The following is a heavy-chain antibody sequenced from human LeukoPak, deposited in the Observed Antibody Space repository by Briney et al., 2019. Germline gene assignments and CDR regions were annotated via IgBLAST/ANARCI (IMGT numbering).Heavy chain of an antibody. CDR2: ISWNSGDI. CDR1: GFTFDDYA. V-gene: IGHV3-9*01. J-gene: IGHJ4*02. D-gene: IGHD6-13*01. CDR3: AKDRLGSSWYYFDY. Sequence: QAGGSLRLSCAASGFTFDDYAMHWVRQAPGKGLEWVSGISWNSGDIGYADSVKGRFTISRDDAKNSLYLQMNSLRAEDTALYYCAKDRLGSSWYYFDYWGQGTLVTVSS.